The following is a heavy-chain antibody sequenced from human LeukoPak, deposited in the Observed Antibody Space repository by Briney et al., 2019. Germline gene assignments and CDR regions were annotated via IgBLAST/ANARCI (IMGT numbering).Heavy chain of an antibody. CDR2: IYYSGTT. CDR3: ARDNEGSLDY. Sequence: SETLSLTCTISGASIDSYYWSWIRQPPGKGLEWIGYIYYSGTTNYNPSLKRRVTISVDTSKDQFSLKLSSVTAADTAVYYCARDNEGSLDYWGQGTLVTVSS. J-gene: IGHJ4*02. CDR1: GASIDSYY. D-gene: IGHD3-10*01. V-gene: IGHV4-59*01.